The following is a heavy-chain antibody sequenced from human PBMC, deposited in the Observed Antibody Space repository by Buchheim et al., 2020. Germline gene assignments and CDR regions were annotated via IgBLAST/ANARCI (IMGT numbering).Heavy chain of an antibody. Sequence: QVQLVQSGAEVKKPGSSVKVSCKASGGTFSSYTISWVRQAPGQGLEWMGRIIPILGMANYAQKFQGRVTITADKSTSTAYMELSSLRSEDTAVYYCAKVAGPYYYYYYGMDVWGQGTT. D-gene: IGHD6-19*01. CDR1: GGTFSSYT. CDR2: IIPILGMA. V-gene: IGHV1-69*02. CDR3: AKVAGPYYYYYYGMDV. J-gene: IGHJ6*02.